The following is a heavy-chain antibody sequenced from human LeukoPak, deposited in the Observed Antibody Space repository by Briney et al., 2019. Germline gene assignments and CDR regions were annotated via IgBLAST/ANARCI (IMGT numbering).Heavy chain of an antibody. CDR3: ASFRRGV. CDR1: GGTFSGYY. J-gene: IGHJ6*02. Sequence: SETLSLTCAVYGGTFSGYYWSWIRQPPGKGLEWIGEINHSGSTNYNPSLKSRVTISVDTSKNQFSLKLSSVTAADTAVYYCASFRRGVWGQGTTVTVSS. V-gene: IGHV4-34*01. CDR2: INHSGST. D-gene: IGHD3-10*01.